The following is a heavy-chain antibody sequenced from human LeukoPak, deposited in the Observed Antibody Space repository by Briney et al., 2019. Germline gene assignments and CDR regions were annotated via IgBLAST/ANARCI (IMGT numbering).Heavy chain of an antibody. Sequence: ASVKVSCKASGGTFSSYAISWVGQAPGQGLEWMGWISAYNGNTNYAQKLQGRVTMTTDTSTRTAYMELRSLRFDDTAVYYCAKGVLAAGGPYYFDHWAREPWSPSPQ. V-gene: IGHV1-18*01. CDR3: AKGVLAAGGPYYFDH. CDR2: ISAYNGNT. J-gene: IGHJ4*02. D-gene: IGHD6-13*01. CDR1: GGTFSSYA.